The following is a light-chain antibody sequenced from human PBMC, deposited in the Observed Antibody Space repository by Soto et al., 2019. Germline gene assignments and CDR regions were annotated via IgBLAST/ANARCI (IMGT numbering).Light chain of an antibody. CDR3: QQRSDWALT. J-gene: IGKJ4*01. CDR1: QTVDNY. Sequence: VVLTQSPATLSLSPGERATLSCRASQTVDNYLAWYQQKPGQAPRLLIYDASNRATDIPPRFSGSGSGTDFTLTISSLEPEDFAVYYCQQRSDWALTFGGGTKVE. V-gene: IGKV3-11*01. CDR2: DAS.